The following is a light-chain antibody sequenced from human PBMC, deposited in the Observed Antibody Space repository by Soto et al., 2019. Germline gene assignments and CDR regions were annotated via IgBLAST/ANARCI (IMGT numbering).Light chain of an antibody. CDR1: QAISNY. V-gene: IGKV1-27*01. CDR2: AAS. Sequence: DIQLTQSPSSLSASVGDRITITCRASQAISNYVTWYQQKPGKVPKLLIYAASILQSGVPSRFSGSGSGTDFTLTISSLQPEDVATYYCLQYNSAPRNTFGGGTKVDIK. J-gene: IGKJ4*01. CDR3: LQYNSAPRNT.